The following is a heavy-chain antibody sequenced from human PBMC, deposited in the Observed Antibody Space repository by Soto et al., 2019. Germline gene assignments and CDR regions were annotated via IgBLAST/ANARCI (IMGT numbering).Heavy chain of an antibody. J-gene: IGHJ5*02. CDR1: GYTFTSYD. CDR2: MNPNSGNT. D-gene: IGHD3-22*01. V-gene: IGHV1-8*01. Sequence: GASVKVSCKASGYTFTSYDINWVRQATGQGLEWMGWMNPNSGNTGYAQKFQGRVTMTRNTSISTAYMELSSLRSEDTAVYYCARDHHYYDSSGYYHSWFDHWGQGTLVTVSS. CDR3: ARDHHYYDSSGYYHSWFDH.